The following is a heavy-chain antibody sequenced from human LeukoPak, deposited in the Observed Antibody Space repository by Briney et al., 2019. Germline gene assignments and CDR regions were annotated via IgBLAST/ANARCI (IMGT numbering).Heavy chain of an antibody. V-gene: IGHV3-23*01. CDR2: ISGSGRTT. CDR3: AKDFGDFFPPLFDS. J-gene: IGHJ4*01. Sequence: GGSLRLSCAASGFTFSSYAMSWVRQDPGKGLQWVSGISGSGRTTYYADSVKGRFTISRDNSKNTLYLQMNSLRAEDTAVYFCAKDFGDFFPPLFDSWGHGTLVTVSS. D-gene: IGHD4-17*01. CDR1: GFTFSSYA.